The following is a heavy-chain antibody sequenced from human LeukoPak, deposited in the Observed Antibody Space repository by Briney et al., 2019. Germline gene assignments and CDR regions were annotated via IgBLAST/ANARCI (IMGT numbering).Heavy chain of an antibody. CDR2: INPNSGGT. Sequence: ASVKVSCKASGYTFTGYYMHWVRQAPGQGLERMGWINPNSGGTNYAQKFQGRVTMTRDTSISTAYMELSRLRSDDTAVYYCARVVAAAGSWVDYWGQGTLVTVSS. CDR1: GYTFTGYY. CDR3: ARVVAAAGSWVDY. D-gene: IGHD6-13*01. V-gene: IGHV1-2*02. J-gene: IGHJ4*02.